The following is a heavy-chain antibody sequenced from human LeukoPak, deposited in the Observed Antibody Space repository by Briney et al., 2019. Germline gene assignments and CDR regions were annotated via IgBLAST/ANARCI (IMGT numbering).Heavy chain of an antibody. CDR2: IYSGGSA. Sequence: GGSLRLSCAASGFTVSRKYMCWVRQAPGKGLEWVSVIYSGGSADYADSVKGRFIISRDNSNNTLYLQMNSLRAEDTAVYYCATQSIVVKGDAFDIWGQGTMVTVSS. D-gene: IGHD2-2*01. V-gene: IGHV3-66*01. CDR1: GFTVSRKY. CDR3: ATQSIVVKGDAFDI. J-gene: IGHJ3*02.